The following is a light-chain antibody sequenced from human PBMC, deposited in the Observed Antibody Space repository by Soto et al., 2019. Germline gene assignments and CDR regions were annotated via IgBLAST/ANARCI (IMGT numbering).Light chain of an antibody. V-gene: IGKV1-5*01. J-gene: IGKJ4*01. CDR2: DAS. CDR3: QQYNSYPLT. CDR1: QGINIY. Sequence: DIQMTQSPSSLSASVGDRVTITCRASQGINIYLAWDPQKPGKAPKVLIYDASSFERGVPSRFRGSGSGTEFTLTLSSLQPDDFATYYCQQYNSYPLTFGGGTNVDI.